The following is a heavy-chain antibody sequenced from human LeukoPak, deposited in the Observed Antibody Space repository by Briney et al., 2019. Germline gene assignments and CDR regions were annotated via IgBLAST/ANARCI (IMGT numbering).Heavy chain of an antibody. CDR3: ARDTDYYDSSGYYRVHAFDI. D-gene: IGHD3-22*01. Sequence: GGSLRLSCAASGFTVSSNYMSWVRQAPGKGLEWVSVIYSGGSTYYADSVKGRFTISRDNSKNTLYLQMNSLRAEDTAVYYCARDTDYYDSSGYYRVHAFDIWGQGTMVTVSS. CDR1: GFTVSSNY. CDR2: IYSGGST. J-gene: IGHJ3*02. V-gene: IGHV3-66*01.